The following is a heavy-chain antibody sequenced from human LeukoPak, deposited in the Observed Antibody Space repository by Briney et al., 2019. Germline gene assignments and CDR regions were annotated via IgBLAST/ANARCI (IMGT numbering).Heavy chain of an antibody. D-gene: IGHD5-12*01. CDR3: GRHGYSDYGIDS. J-gene: IGHJ5*01. CDR1: GGSISSSSYH. Sequence: ASETLSLTCSVSGGSISSSSYHWDWIRQPPGKGPEWIGYIHYSGSTHYNPALMSRLTISADTSKNQFALKMSSVTAADTAVYYCGRHGYSDYGIDSWGQGTLVTVSS. V-gene: IGHV4-39*01. CDR2: IHYSGST.